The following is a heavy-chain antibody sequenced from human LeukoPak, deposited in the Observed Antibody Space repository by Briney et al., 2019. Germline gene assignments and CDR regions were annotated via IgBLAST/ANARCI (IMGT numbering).Heavy chain of an antibody. CDR1: GGSISSYY. V-gene: IGHV4-4*07. J-gene: IGHJ4*02. CDR2: IYTSGST. Sequence: SETLSLTCTVSGGSISSYYWSWIRQPAGKGLEWIGRIYTSGSTNYNPSLKSRTTMSVDTSKNQFSLKLSSVTAADTAVYYCARDAYDSSGYSFDYWGQGTLVTVSS. D-gene: IGHD3-22*01. CDR3: ARDAYDSSGYSFDY.